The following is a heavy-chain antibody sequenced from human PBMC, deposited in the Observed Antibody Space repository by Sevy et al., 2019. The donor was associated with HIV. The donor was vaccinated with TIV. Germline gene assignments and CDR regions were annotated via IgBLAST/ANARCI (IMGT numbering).Heavy chain of an antibody. Sequence: SETLSLTCTVSGDSIRSSVHFWAWIRQPPGKGLQWLGSIHHRGDSYYNPSLRSRVTISVDTSKIQVSLNLNSMTAADTAVYFCARHCLHYFDNTGYGEAFDIWGQGSLVTVSS. V-gene: IGHV4-39*01. CDR3: ARHCLHYFDNTGYGEAFDI. CDR1: GDSIRSSVHF. J-gene: IGHJ3*02. CDR2: IHHRGDS. D-gene: IGHD3-22*01.